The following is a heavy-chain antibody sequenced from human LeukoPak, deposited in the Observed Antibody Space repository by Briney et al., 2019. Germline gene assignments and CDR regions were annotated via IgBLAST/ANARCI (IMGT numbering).Heavy chain of an antibody. CDR1: GFTFSNSW. CDR3: ARSARGDESAYYYMDH. CDR2: IKQDGSEK. Sequence: TGRSLRLSCAATGFTFSNSWMSWVRQAPGKGLEWVANIKQDGSEKSYVDSVKGRFAVTRDNAINSLFLQMNSLRVEDTAVYFCARSARGDESAYYYMDHWGQGILVPVSS. J-gene: IGHJ4*02. V-gene: IGHV3-7*01. D-gene: IGHD3-22*01.